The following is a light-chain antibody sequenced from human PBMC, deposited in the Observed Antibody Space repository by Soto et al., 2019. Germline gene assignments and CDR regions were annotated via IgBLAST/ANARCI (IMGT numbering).Light chain of an antibody. CDR3: QQYGVSQFT. V-gene: IGKV3-20*01. CDR2: GAT. Sequence: IVLTQSPDSLSLSPGEGATLSCRASQSVRSNHLAWYQQKPGQAPRLLMYGATYRPTDIPDRFIGGGSGTDFTLTIDRLEPEDVAVYYCQQYGVSQFTFGQGTTLDIK. J-gene: IGKJ2*01. CDR1: QSVRSNH.